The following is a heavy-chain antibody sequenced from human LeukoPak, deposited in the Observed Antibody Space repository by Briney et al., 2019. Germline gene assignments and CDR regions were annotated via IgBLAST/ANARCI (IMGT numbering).Heavy chain of an antibody. D-gene: IGHD4-11*01. CDR2: IYHSGTV. J-gene: IGHJ4*02. V-gene: IGHV4-59*11. CDR3: AKSRLGTDTSTVHFFVY. Sequence: PSETLTLTCSASGDPISSLDWNWIRQPPGKGLEWIGFIYHSGTVTYNPSLKSRGTMAVDTSKNQVSLKLTSVTAADTAVYYDAKSRLGTDTSTVHFFVYWGEETLVTVSS. CDR1: GDPISSLD.